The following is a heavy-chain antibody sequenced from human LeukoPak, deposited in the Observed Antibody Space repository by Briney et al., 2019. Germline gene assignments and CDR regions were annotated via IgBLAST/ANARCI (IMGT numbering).Heavy chain of an antibody. CDR2: IYYSGST. D-gene: IGHD1-7*01. J-gene: IGHJ6*02. CDR3: ARNYPLWYYGMDV. V-gene: IGHV4-59*01. Sequence: IGFIYYSGSTNYNPSLKSRVTISVDTSKNQFSLKLSSVTAADTAVYYCARNYPLWYYGMDVWGQGTTVTVSS.